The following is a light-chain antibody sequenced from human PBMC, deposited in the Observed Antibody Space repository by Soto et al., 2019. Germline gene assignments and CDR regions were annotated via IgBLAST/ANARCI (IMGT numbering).Light chain of an antibody. CDR1: QSIISSY. CDR3: QQYGTSPPYT. J-gene: IGKJ2*01. CDR2: DAS. Sequence: EIVLTQSPATLSLSPGERATLSCRASQSIISSYLAWYQHKPGQAPSLLIYDASTRATGIPDRFSGSGSVTDFTLTISRLVAEDFAGYYCQQYGTSPPYTFGQGTKLAIK. V-gene: IGKV3-20*01.